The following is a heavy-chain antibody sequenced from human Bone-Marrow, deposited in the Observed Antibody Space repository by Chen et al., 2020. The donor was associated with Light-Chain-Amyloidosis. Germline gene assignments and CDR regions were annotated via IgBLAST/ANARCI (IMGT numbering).Heavy chain of an antibody. CDR3: ARESSVAAPYYLDY. V-gene: IGHV3-7*01. Sequence: EVRLVESGGGLVQPGGSLRLSCAASGFTFSRYFMSWVRRAPGKGLEWVAKIREDGNEKYYVQSVKGRFTISRDNAKNAVYLQMHSLGAEDSAIYFCARESSVAAPYYLDYWGQGIRVTVSA. J-gene: IGHJ4*02. CDR1: GFTFSRYF. CDR2: IREDGNEK. D-gene: IGHD6-25*01.